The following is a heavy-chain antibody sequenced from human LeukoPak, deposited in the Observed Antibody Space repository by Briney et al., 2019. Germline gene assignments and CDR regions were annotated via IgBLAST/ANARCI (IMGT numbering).Heavy chain of an antibody. J-gene: IGHJ4*02. D-gene: IGHD1-26*01. V-gene: IGHV3-23*01. CDR3: AKTGGSYDHPY. CDR2: ISGSGGST. Sequence: GGSLRLSCAASGFTISSYGMSWVRQAPGKGLEWVSAISGSGGSTYYADSVKGRFTISRDNSKNTLYLQMNSLRAEDTAVYYCAKTGGSYDHPYWGQGTLVTVSS. CDR1: GFTISSYG.